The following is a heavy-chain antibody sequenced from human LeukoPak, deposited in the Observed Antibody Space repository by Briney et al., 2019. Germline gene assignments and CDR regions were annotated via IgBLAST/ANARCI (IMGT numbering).Heavy chain of an antibody. V-gene: IGHV3-21*01. Sequence: GGSLRLSCAASGFTFSSYSMNWVRQAPGKGLEWVSSISSSSSYIYYADSVKGRFTISRDNAKNSLYLQMNSLRAEDTAVYYCARDSVDSGYDYEHYYYYYMDVWGKGTTVTISS. J-gene: IGHJ6*03. CDR3: ARDSVDSGYDYEHYYYYYMDV. D-gene: IGHD5-12*01. CDR2: ISSSSSYI. CDR1: GFTFSSYS.